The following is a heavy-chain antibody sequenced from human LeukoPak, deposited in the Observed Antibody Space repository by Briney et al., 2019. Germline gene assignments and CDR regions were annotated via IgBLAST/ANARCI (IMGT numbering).Heavy chain of an antibody. V-gene: IGHV1-69*13. CDR3: ARTSLRFLEWLLDAFDI. CDR1: AGTFSSYA. CDR2: IIPIFGTA. D-gene: IGHD3-3*01. Sequence: SVKVSCRASAGTFSSYAISWVRQAPRRELEWMGGIIPIFGTANYAQKFQGRVTITADESTSTAYMELSSLRSEDTAVYYCARTSLRFLEWLLDAFDIWGQGTMVTVSS. J-gene: IGHJ3*02.